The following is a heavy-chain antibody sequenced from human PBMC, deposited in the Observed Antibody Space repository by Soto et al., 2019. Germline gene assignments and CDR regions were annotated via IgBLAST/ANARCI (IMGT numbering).Heavy chain of an antibody. Sequence: ASVKVSCKVSGYTLTELSMHWVRQAPGKGLEWMGGFDPEDGETIYAQKFQGRVTLTEDTSTDTAYMELSSLRSEDTAVYYCATWIQLWFNYFDYWGQGTLVTVSS. V-gene: IGHV1-24*01. CDR2: FDPEDGET. CDR1: GYTLTELS. J-gene: IGHJ4*02. CDR3: ATWIQLWFNYFDY. D-gene: IGHD5-18*01.